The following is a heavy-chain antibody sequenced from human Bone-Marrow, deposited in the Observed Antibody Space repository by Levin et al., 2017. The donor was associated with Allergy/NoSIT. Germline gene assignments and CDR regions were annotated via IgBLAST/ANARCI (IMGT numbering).Heavy chain of an antibody. CDR3: ARDKWNNAGGFYGMDV. Sequence: AGGSLRLSCVGSGFTFSSYIMHWVRQAPGKGLQWVASISGSSSYIYYADSVRSRFTISRHNAGKSLYLEISSLRAEDTAIYYCARDKWNNAGGFYGMDVWGQGTTVTVSS. J-gene: IGHJ6*02. D-gene: IGHD1/OR15-1a*01. CDR1: GFTFSSYI. CDR2: ISGSSSYI. V-gene: IGHV3-21*01.